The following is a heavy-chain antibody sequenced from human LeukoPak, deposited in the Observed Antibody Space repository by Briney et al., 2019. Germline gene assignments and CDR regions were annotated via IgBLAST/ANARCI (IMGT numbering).Heavy chain of an antibody. V-gene: IGHV1-18*01. J-gene: IGHJ5*02. D-gene: IGHD3-3*01. CDR3: ARDPLFGVPLPMSFNWFDP. CDR2: ISAYNGNT. CDR1: GYTFTNYG. Sequence: ASVKVPCKASGYTFTNYGISWVRQAPGQGLEWMGWISAYNGNTNYAQKLQGRVTMTTDTSTSTAYMELRSLRSDDTAVYYCARDPLFGVPLPMSFNWFDPWGQGTLVTVSS.